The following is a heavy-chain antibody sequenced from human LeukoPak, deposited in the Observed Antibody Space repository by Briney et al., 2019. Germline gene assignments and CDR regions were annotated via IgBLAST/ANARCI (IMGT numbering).Heavy chain of an antibody. V-gene: IGHV3-30*02. CDR1: GFTFSTYG. Sequence: PGGTLRLSCAASGFTFSTYGMHWVRQAPGKGLEWVAFIRYDGSHKYYTDSVKGRFTISRDNSKNTLYLQMNNLRAEGTALYYCAKISGYYPFDYWGQGTLVTVSS. D-gene: IGHD3-22*01. CDR2: IRYDGSHK. J-gene: IGHJ4*02. CDR3: AKISGYYPFDY.